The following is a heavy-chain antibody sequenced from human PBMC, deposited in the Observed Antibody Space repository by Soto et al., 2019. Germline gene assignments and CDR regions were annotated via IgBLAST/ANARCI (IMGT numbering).Heavy chain of an antibody. CDR2: ISADNGNI. Sequence: ASVEVSCNAFGYTFTSSGITGVRQAPGQGLEWMGWISADNGNIKYAQQFQGRVTMTTDTSATTAYMELRSLTFDDTATYYCARDIVFADSSHNLAGYWGQGILVTVSS. V-gene: IGHV1-18*01. J-gene: IGHJ4*02. CDR3: ARDIVFADSSHNLAGY. D-gene: IGHD3-22*01. CDR1: GYTFTSSG.